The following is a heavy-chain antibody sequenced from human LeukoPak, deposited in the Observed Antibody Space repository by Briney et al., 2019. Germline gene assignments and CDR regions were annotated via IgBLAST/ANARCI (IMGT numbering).Heavy chain of an antibody. Sequence: GGSLRLSCAASGFPFSSYSMSWVRQAPGKGLEWVANIKQDGSEKYYVDSVKGRFTISRDNAKNSLYLQMNSLRAEDTAVYYCARAARRYSSSWYFDYWGQGTLVTVSS. CDR3: ARAARRYSSSWYFDY. CDR2: IKQDGSEK. J-gene: IGHJ4*02. V-gene: IGHV3-7*03. D-gene: IGHD6-13*01. CDR1: GFPFSSYS.